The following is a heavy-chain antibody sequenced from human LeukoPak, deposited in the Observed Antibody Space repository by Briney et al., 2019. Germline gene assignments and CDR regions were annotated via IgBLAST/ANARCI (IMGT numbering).Heavy chain of an antibody. CDR3: ARTRGVGATTAFDI. V-gene: IGHV1-2*02. CDR2: INPNSGGT. J-gene: IGHJ3*02. Sequence: GASVKVSCKASGYTFTGYYMHWVRQAPGQGLEWMGWINPNSGGTNYAQKFQGRVTMTRDTSISTAYMELGRLRSDDTAVYYCARTRGVGATTAFDIWGQGTMVTVSS. D-gene: IGHD1-26*01. CDR1: GYTFTGYY.